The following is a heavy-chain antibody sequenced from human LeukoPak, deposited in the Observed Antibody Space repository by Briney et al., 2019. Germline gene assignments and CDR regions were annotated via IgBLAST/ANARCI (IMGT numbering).Heavy chain of an antibody. CDR3: ARMRAMVRGHYYYYYYMDV. Sequence: SETLSPTCTISGGSISSSSYYWGWIRQPPGKGLEWIGSVYYSGSTYYNPSLKSRVTISVDTSKNQFSLKLSSVTAADTAVYYCARMRAMVRGHYYYYYYMDVWGKGTTVTVSS. V-gene: IGHV4-39*01. CDR2: VYYSGST. D-gene: IGHD3-10*01. J-gene: IGHJ6*03. CDR1: GGSISSSSYY.